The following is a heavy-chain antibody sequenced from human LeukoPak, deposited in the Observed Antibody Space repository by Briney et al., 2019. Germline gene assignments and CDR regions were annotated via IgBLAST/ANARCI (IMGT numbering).Heavy chain of an antibody. J-gene: IGHJ4*02. CDR1: GGTFSSYA. CDR3: ATNNKGYYLEPFDY. V-gene: IGHV1-24*01. D-gene: IGHD3-10*01. CDR2: FDPEYGET. Sequence: ASVKVSCKASGGTFSSYAISWVRQAPEKGLEWKGGFDPEYGETIYSQKFEGRVTFTDVTSTDPSYIGVSSLRSEDTAVYYCATNNKGYYLEPFDYWGQGTLVTVSS.